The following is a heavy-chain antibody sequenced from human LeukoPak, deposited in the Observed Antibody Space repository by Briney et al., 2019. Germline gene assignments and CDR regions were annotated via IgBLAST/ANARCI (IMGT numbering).Heavy chain of an antibody. CDR3: ARGSSGWYVGWFDP. D-gene: IGHD6-19*01. V-gene: IGHV4-34*01. J-gene: IGHJ5*02. CDR1: GGSFSGYY. Sequence: SETLSLTCAVYGGSFSGYYWSWIRQPPGKELEWIGEINHSGSTNYNPSLKSRVTISVDTSKNQFSLKLSSVTAADTAVYYCARGSSGWYVGWFDPWGQGTLVTVSS. CDR2: INHSGST.